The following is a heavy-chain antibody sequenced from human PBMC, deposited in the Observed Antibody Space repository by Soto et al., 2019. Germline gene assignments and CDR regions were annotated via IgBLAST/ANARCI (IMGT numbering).Heavy chain of an antibody. V-gene: IGHV3-23*01. CDR1: GFTFSSYA. J-gene: IGHJ4*02. CDR3: AKNYFFDS. CDR2: ISVRGVP. Sequence: EVQLSESGGGLVQPGGSLTLSCAASGFTFSSYAMSWARQAPGKGLEWVSSISVRGVPHYADSVKGRFTISRDNSKNSLYLQMSSRRAEDTALYYCAKNYFFDSWAQGILVTV.